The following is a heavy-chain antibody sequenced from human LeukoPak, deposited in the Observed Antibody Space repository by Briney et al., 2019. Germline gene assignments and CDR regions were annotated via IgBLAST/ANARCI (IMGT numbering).Heavy chain of an antibody. CDR2: ISSGSSTI. V-gene: IGHV3-48*04. D-gene: IGHD5-18*01. CDR3: ARDLRLGRGYSYTPNFDY. J-gene: IGHJ4*02. CDR1: GFTFNAYS. Sequence: GGSLRLSCAASGFTFNAYSMNWVRQAPGKGLEWLSYISSGSSTIYYADSVKGRFTVSRDNAKETLYLQLDSLRAEDTAVYYCARDLRLGRGYSYTPNFDYWGQGTLVTVSS.